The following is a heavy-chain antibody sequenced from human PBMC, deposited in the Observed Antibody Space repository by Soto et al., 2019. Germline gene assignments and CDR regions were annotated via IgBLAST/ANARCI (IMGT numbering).Heavy chain of an antibody. V-gene: IGHV4-59*01. CDR3: ARGRGWVDP. CDR2: MYYNGST. CDR1: GGSITSYY. J-gene: IGHJ5*02. Sequence: QVQLQESGPGLVKPSETLSLTCTVSGGSITSYYWSWIRPPPGKGLEWIGYMYYNGSTNDNPSLKSRVSISVDTSKNQFSLKLSSVTAADTAVYYCARGRGWVDPWGQGTLVTVSS.